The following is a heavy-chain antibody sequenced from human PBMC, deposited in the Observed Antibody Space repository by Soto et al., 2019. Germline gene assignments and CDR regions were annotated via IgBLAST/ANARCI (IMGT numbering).Heavy chain of an antibody. D-gene: IGHD5-18*01. CDR3: ARRDTYFEY. CDR1: GGSISSYY. J-gene: IGHJ4*02. V-gene: IGHV4-59*01. CDR2: IYYSGST. Sequence: SETLSLTCTVSGGSISSYYWSGIRQPPGKGLEWIGYIYYSGSTNYNPSLKSRVTISVDTPKNQFSLKLTSVTAADTAVYYCARRDTYFEYWGQGTLVTVSS.